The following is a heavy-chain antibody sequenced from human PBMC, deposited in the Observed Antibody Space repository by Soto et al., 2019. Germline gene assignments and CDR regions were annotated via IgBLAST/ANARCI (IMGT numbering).Heavy chain of an antibody. J-gene: IGHJ4*02. CDR2: ISPDGSEK. CDR3: SRSLNS. V-gene: IGHV3-7*01. CDR1: VFTCSSFW. Sequence: PWWSLRVSCSASVFTCSSFWMDWFRQAPGKGLEWVANISPDGSEKHYVDSVKGRFTISRDNARNSLYLQMSSLTAEDSALYYCSRSLNSWGQGTRVTVSS.